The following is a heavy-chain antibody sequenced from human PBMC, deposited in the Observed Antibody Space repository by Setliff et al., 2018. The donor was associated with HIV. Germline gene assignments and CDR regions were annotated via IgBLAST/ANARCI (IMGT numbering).Heavy chain of an antibody. V-gene: IGHV3-11*01. Sequence: PGGSLRLSCAASGFTFSDYYMSWIRQAPGKGLEWVAGISGSGSTIYYADAVKGRFTIARDNDRNSVYVQMNSLRVEDTAVYFCALVHRGGVGRQHWRSFDYWGQGTLGTV. CDR1: GFTFSDYY. CDR2: ISGSGSTI. CDR3: ALVHRGGVGRQHWRSFDY. D-gene: IGHD1-1*01. J-gene: IGHJ4*02.